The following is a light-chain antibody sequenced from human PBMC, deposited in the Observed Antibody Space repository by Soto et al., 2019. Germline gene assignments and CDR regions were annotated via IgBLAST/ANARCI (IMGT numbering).Light chain of an antibody. CDR3: QQYGSSPRT. V-gene: IGKV3-20*01. Sequence: TQSPSSLSASVGYRVTITCRASQSISSYLAWYQQKPGQAPRLLIYGASSRATGIPDRFSGSGSGTDFTLTISRLEPEDFAVYYCQQYGSSPRTFGQGTRLEIK. CDR2: GAS. J-gene: IGKJ5*01. CDR1: QSISSY.